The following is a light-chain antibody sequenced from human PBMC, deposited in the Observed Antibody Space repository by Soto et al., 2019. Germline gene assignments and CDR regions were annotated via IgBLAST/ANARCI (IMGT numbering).Light chain of an antibody. CDR2: DVS. J-gene: IGLJ2*01. Sequence: QSALTQPRSVSGSPGQSVTISCTGTSSDVGGYNYVSWYQQHPGKAPKLMIYDVSKQPSGVPDRFSGSKSGNTASLTISGLQAEDEADYYCCSYAGSYTHVVFGEGTKLTVL. CDR3: CSYAGSYTHVV. CDR1: SSDVGGYNY. V-gene: IGLV2-11*01.